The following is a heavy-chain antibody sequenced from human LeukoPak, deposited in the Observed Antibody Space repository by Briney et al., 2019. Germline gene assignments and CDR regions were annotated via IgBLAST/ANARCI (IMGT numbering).Heavy chain of an antibody. CDR1: GYIFTNYW. V-gene: IGHV5-10-1*01. CDR2: IDPADSYT. Sequence: GESLKISCKGSGYIFTNYWISWVRQMPGKGLEWMTRIDPADSYTNYNPSFKGHVTISVEKSFSTAYLQWSSLKASDTAMYYCARHDQDGAFHIWGQGTMVTVSS. D-gene: IGHD3-16*01. CDR3: ARHDQDGAFHI. J-gene: IGHJ3*02.